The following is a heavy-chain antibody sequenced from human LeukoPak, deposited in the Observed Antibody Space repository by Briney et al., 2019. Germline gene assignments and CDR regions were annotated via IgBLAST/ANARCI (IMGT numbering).Heavy chain of an antibody. Sequence: GGSLRLSCAASGFTFSSYGMHWVRQAPGKGLEWVAVIWYDGSKKYYADSVKGRFTISRDNSKNTLYLQMNSLRAEDTAVYYCAREGARVTTLQYFDYWGQGTLVTVSS. CDR3: AREGARVTTLQYFDY. CDR2: IWYDGSKK. D-gene: IGHD2-21*02. J-gene: IGHJ4*02. CDR1: GFTFSSYG. V-gene: IGHV3-33*01.